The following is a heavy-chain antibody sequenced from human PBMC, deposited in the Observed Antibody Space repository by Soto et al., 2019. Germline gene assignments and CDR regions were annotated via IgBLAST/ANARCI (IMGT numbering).Heavy chain of an antibody. CDR1: GVTFSSYS. J-gene: IGHJ4*02. CDR2: ISGTSSYI. D-gene: IGHD1-26*01. Sequence: EVQLVESGGVLVKPGGSLRLSCAASGVTFSSYSINWVRQAPGKGLEWVSSISGTSSYIYYADSVEGRFTISRDNAKNSLYLQMNSLRAEDTAVYYCARGVGYFAYWGQGTLVTVSS. CDR3: ARGVGYFAY. V-gene: IGHV3-21*01.